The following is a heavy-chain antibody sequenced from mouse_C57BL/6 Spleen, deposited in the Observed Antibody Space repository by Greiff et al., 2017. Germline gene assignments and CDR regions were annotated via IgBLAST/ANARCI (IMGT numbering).Heavy chain of an antibody. D-gene: IGHD1-1*01. CDR1: GYTFTDYY. CDR2: INPNNGGT. J-gene: IGHJ4*01. V-gene: IGHV1-26*01. CDR3: ATVYYYGSSYVYYAMDY. Sequence: EVQLQQSGPELVKPGASVKISCKASGYTFTDYYMNWVKQSHGKSLEWIGDINPNNGGTSYNQKFKGKATLTVDKSSSTAYMELRSLTSEDSAVYYCATVYYYGSSYVYYAMDYWGQGTSVTVSS.